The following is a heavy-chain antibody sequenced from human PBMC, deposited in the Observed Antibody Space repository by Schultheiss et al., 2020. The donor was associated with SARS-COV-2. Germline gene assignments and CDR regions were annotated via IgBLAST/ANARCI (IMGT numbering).Heavy chain of an antibody. CDR2: IWYDGSNK. CDR3: ARDLLYYYGSGPVDP. Sequence: GGSLRLSCAASGFTFSSYGMHWVRQAPGKGLEWVAVIWYDGSNKYYADSVKGRFTISRDNSKKTLYLQMNSLRAEDTAVYYCARDLLYYYGSGPVDPWGQGTLVTVSS. V-gene: IGHV3-33*08. D-gene: IGHD3-10*01. J-gene: IGHJ5*02. CDR1: GFTFSSYG.